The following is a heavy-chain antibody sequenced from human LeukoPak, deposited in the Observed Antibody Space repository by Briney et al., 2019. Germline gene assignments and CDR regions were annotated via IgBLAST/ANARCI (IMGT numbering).Heavy chain of an antibody. Sequence: GGSLRLSCAASEFTFDDYGMSWVRQAPGKGLEWVSGINWNGGSTGYADSVKGRFTISRDNAKNSLYLQMNSLRAEDTALYYCARLHCSSTSCPADYWGQGTLVTVSS. CDR2: INWNGGST. CDR3: ARLHCSSTSCPADY. CDR1: EFTFDDYG. D-gene: IGHD2-2*01. V-gene: IGHV3-20*04. J-gene: IGHJ4*02.